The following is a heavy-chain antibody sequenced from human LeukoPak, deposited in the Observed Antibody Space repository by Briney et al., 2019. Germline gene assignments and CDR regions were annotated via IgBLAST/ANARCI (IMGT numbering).Heavy chain of an antibody. D-gene: IGHD6-19*01. V-gene: IGHV3-7*01. CDR3: GRLARNAWYAVDY. CDR2: ILPDGSEK. Sequence: TGGSLRLSCAASGFTFSSYWMSWVRQAPGKGLEWVANILPDGSEKYYLDSVKGRFTISRDNPTNSLYLQINSLRAEDTALYYCGRLARNAWYAVDYWGQGTLVTVSS. CDR1: GFTFSSYW. J-gene: IGHJ4*02.